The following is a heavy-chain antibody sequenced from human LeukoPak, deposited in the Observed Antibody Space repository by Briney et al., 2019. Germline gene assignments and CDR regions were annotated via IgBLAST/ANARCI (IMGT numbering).Heavy chain of an antibody. CDR1: GGSISSYY. V-gene: IGHV4-59*01. J-gene: IGHJ4*02. CDR2: IYYSGST. D-gene: IGHD6-19*01. Sequence: TSETLSLTCTVSGGSISSYYWSWIRQPPGKGLEWIGYIYYSGSTNYNPSLKSRVTISVDTSKNQFSLKLSSVTAADTAVYYCARAAIAVAGQFFDYWGQGTLVTVSS. CDR3: ARAAIAVAGQFFDY.